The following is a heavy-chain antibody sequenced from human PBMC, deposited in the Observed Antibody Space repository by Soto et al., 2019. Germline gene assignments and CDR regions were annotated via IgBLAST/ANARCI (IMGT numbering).Heavy chain of an antibody. D-gene: IGHD3-10*01. Sequence: PGGALRLSSAASGFTFSDYYMSWIRQAPGKGLEWVSYISSSSSYTNYADSVKGRFTISRDNAKNSLYLQMNSLRAEDTAVYYCARGNGMMVLAWGQGTLVTVSS. CDR1: GFTFSDYY. J-gene: IGHJ5*02. V-gene: IGHV3-11*06. CDR3: ARGNGMMVLA. CDR2: ISSSSSYT.